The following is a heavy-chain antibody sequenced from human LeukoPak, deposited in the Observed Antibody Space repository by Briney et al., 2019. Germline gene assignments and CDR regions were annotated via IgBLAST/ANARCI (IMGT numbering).Heavy chain of an antibody. J-gene: IGHJ4*02. V-gene: IGHV4-39*01. CDR3: ARLGAGPTYYDFWSGYSSFYFDY. D-gene: IGHD3-3*01. CDR2: IHYSGNT. Sequence: SETLPLTCTVSGGSTSSSNYYWGWIRQPPGKGLEWIGGIHYSGNTYYNPSLKSRVTISVDTSKNQFSPKLSSVTAADTAVYYCARLGAGPTYYDFWSGYSSFYFDYWGQGTLVTVSS. CDR1: GGSTSSSNYY.